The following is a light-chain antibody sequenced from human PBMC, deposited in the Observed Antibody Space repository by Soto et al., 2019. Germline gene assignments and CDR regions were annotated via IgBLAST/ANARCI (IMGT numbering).Light chain of an antibody. V-gene: IGKV3-20*01. J-gene: IGKJ1*01. CDR2: GAT. CDR3: QQYGSSVRT. Sequence: DIALTQSPGTLSLSPGDRAILSCRASQSVNSGSLAWYQQRPGQAPRLLIYGATIRATGIPDKFSGSGSGTDFTLTISRLEREDFAVYYCQQYGSSVRTFGQGTKVEIK. CDR1: QSVNSGS.